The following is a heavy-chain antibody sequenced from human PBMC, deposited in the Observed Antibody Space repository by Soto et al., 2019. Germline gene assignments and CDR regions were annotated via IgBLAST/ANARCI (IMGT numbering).Heavy chain of an antibody. CDR3: ARDRAGIAAPLPYYYYYYGMDV. V-gene: IGHV3-21*01. J-gene: IGHJ6*02. CDR1: GFTFSSYS. D-gene: IGHD6-13*01. Sequence: GGSLRLSCAASGFTFSSYSMNWVRQAPGKGLERVSSISSSSSYIYYADSVKGRFTISRDNAKNSLYLQMNSLRAEDTAVYYCARDRAGIAAPLPYYYYYYGMDVWGQGTTVTVS. CDR2: ISSSSSYI.